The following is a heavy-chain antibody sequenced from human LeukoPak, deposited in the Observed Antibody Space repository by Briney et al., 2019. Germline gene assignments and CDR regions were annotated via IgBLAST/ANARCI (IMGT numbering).Heavy chain of an antibody. J-gene: IGHJ4*02. CDR2: IYAGDSDT. Sequence: GESLKISCRGSGYSFTTYWMGWVRQMPGKGLEWMGIIYAGDSDTRYSPSFQGQVTISADKSFSTAYLQWSSLKASHTAMYYCARLRYSSSWDFDYWGQGTLVTVSS. D-gene: IGHD6-13*01. CDR3: ARLRYSSSWDFDY. V-gene: IGHV5-51*01. CDR1: GYSFTTYW.